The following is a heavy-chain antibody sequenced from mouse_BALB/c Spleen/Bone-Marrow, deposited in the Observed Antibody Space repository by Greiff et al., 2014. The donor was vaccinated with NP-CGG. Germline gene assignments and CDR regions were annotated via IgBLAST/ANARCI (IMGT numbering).Heavy chain of an antibody. D-gene: IGHD2-2*01. CDR1: GYTLTNYW. V-gene: IGHV1S41*01. CDR3: ARGRYGYGGWYFDV. CDR2: IAPGSGST. Sequence: DLVKPGASVKLSCKTSGYTLTNYWINWIKQRPGQGLEWLGRIAPGSGSTYYNEMFKVKAPLTVDTSSSTAYIQLSSLSSEDSAVYFCARGRYGYGGWYFDVWGAGTTVTVSS. J-gene: IGHJ1*01.